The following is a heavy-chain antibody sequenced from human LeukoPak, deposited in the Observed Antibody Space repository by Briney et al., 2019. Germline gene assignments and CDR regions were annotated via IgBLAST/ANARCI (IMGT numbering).Heavy chain of an antibody. Sequence: TTGGSLRLSCAASGFTFSSYSMNWVRQAPGKGLEWVSSISSSSSYIYYADSVKGRFTISRDNAKSSLYLQMNSLRAEDTAVYYCARGGYYDFWSGYQLFDYWGQGTLVTVSS. D-gene: IGHD3-3*01. CDR3: ARGGYYDFWSGYQLFDY. CDR1: GFTFSSYS. CDR2: ISSSSSYI. V-gene: IGHV3-21*01. J-gene: IGHJ4*02.